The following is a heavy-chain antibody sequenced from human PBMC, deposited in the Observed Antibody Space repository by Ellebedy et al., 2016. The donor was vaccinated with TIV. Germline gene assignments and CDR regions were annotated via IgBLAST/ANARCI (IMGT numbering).Heavy chain of an antibody. CDR3: AGVGGQSGWYHPLDY. CDR1: GYTFTSYG. D-gene: IGHD6-19*01. J-gene: IGHJ4*02. V-gene: IGHV1-18*01. Sequence: AASVKVSCKASGYTFTSYGISWVRQAPGQGLEWMGWISAYNGNTNYAQKLQGRVTMTTDTSTSTAYMELRSLRSDDTAVFFCAGVGGQSGWYHPLDYWGQGTRVTVSS. CDR2: ISAYNGNT.